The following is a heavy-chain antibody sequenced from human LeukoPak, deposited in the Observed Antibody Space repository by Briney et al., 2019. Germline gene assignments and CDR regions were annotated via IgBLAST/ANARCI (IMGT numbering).Heavy chain of an antibody. Sequence: SETLSLTCAVSGGSISSGGYSWSWIRQPPGKGLEWIGYIYHSGSTYHNPSLKSRVTISVDRSKNQFSLKLSSVTAADTAVYYCARAGAVPWYYWFDPWGQGTLVTVSS. CDR3: ARAGAVPWYYWFDP. V-gene: IGHV4-30-2*01. CDR1: GGSISSGGYS. D-gene: IGHD3-16*01. CDR2: IYHSGST. J-gene: IGHJ5*02.